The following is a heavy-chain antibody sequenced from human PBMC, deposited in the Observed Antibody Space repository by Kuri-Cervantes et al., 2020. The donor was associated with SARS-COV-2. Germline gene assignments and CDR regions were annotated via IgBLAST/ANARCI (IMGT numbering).Heavy chain of an antibody. CDR2: IYYGGST. J-gene: IGHJ6*04. D-gene: IGHD6-13*01. Sequence: WVRQLPGKGHECIRTIYYGGSTYYNPSLKSRITISVDTSKNQFSLRLSSVNAADTAVYYCARQANGYSSSSYXGYYAMDVWVKGTTVTVSS. V-gene: IGHV4-39*01. CDR3: ARQANGYSSSSYXGYYAMDV.